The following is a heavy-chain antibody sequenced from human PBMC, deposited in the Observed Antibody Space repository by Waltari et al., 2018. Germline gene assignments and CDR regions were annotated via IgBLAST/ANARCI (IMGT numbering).Heavy chain of an antibody. D-gene: IGHD2-21*02. J-gene: IGHJ5*02. Sequence: QLQLQESGPGLVKPSETLSLTRTVSGGSISSNTSYWGWLRQPPGKGLEWIGSVSYSGSTYYNTSLKSRVTISVDTSKNQFSLKLTSVTAADTAVYYCARQVEEGTANWFDPWGQGALVTVSS. CDR3: ARQVEEGTANWFDP. CDR2: VSYSGST. CDR1: GGSISSNTSY. V-gene: IGHV4-39*01.